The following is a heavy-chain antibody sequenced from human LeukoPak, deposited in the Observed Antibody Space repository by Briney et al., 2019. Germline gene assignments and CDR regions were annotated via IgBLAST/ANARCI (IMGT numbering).Heavy chain of an antibody. J-gene: IGHJ3*02. Sequence: GGSLRLSCAASGFTFSSYAMHWVRQAPGKGLEWVAVISYDGSNKYYADSVKGRFTISRDNSKNTLYLQMNSLRAEDTAVYYCARAGSRAYAFDIWGQGTMVTVSS. CDR1: GFTFSSYA. V-gene: IGHV3-30*04. CDR3: ARAGSRAYAFDI. CDR2: ISYDGSNK.